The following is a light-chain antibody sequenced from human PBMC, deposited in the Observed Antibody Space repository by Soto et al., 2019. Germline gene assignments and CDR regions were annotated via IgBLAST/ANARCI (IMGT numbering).Light chain of an antibody. V-gene: IGLV1-51*01. Sequence: QSLLTQPPSVSAAPGQKVTISCSGSSSNIGNNYVSWYQQLPGTAPKLLIYDNNKRPSGIPDRFSGSKSGTSATLGITGLQTGDEADYYCGTWDSSLSAYVFGTGTKVTV. CDR1: SSNIGNNY. CDR2: DNN. CDR3: GTWDSSLSAYV. J-gene: IGLJ1*01.